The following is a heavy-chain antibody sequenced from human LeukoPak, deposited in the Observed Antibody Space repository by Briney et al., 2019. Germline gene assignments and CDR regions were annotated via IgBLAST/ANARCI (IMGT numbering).Heavy chain of an antibody. Sequence: SETLSLTCTVPGGSISSSSYYWGWIRQPPGKGLEWIGSIYYSGSTYYNPSLKSRVTISVDTSKNQFSLKLSSVTAADTAVYYCARHEAAGGWFDPWGQGTLVTVSS. CDR2: IYYSGST. D-gene: IGHD6-13*01. V-gene: IGHV4-39*01. CDR1: GGSISSSSYY. CDR3: ARHEAAGGWFDP. J-gene: IGHJ5*02.